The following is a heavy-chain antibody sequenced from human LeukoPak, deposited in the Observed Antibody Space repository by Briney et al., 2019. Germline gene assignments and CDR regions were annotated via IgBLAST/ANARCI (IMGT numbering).Heavy chain of an antibody. V-gene: IGHV3-21*01. CDR1: GFTFSSYS. CDR2: ISRNSTYI. J-gene: IGHJ4*02. CDR3: ASDEGNSFDY. Sequence: PGGSLRLSCAASGFTFSSYSMNWVRQAPGKGLEWVAAISRNSTYIYYADSVKGRFTISRANARNSLFLQMNRLKAEDTAIYYCASDEGNSFDYWGQGTLVTASS.